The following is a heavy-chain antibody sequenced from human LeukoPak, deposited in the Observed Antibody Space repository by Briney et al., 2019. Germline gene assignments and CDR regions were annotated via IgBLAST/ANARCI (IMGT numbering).Heavy chain of an antibody. Sequence: GGSLRLSCVASGFTFSNYAMSWVRQAPGKGLEWVSSISSSSSYIYYADSVKGRFTISRDNAKNSLYLQMNSLRAEDTAVYYCACTKFYDAFDIWGQGTMVTVSS. J-gene: IGHJ3*02. CDR1: GFTFSNYA. CDR2: ISSSSSYI. D-gene: IGHD1-1*01. CDR3: ACTKFYDAFDI. V-gene: IGHV3-21*01.